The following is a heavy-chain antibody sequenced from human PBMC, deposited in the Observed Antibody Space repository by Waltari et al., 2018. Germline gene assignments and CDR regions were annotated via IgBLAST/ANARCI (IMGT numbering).Heavy chain of an antibody. Sequence: QAHLVQSGAEVKRPGASVKVSCKASGYTFTDYYLHWVRQAPGQGLEWMGWLNPKSGVTNYAREFQGRVTMTRDTSITTVYMDLSGLTSDDTAVYFCASYYYDISGYSTDAFDVWGQGTLVTVSS. CDR2: LNPKSGVT. D-gene: IGHD3-22*01. CDR1: GYTFTDYY. V-gene: IGHV1-2*02. CDR3: ASYYYDISGYSTDAFDV. J-gene: IGHJ3*01.